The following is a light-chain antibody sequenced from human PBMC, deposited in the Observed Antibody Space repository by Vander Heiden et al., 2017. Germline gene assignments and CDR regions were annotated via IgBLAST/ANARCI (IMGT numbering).Light chain of an antibody. CDR1: QSISSW. J-gene: IGKJ1*01. V-gene: IGKV1-5*03. Sequence: DIQMTQSPSTLSASVGDTVAITCRASQSISSWLAWYQQKPGKAPNLLIYKASSLASGVPSRFSGSGSGTEFTLTISSLQPDDFATYYCQQYNSYSPWTFGQGTKVEIK. CDR2: KAS. CDR3: QQYNSYSPWT.